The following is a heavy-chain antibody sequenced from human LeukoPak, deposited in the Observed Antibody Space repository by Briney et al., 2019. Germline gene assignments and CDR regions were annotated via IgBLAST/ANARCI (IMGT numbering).Heavy chain of an antibody. CDR1: GYTFSSYG. CDR3: ARGGSIDY. V-gene: IGHV1-18*01. Sequence: ASVKVSCKASGYTFSSYGVTWVRQAPGQGLEWMGWISTNNGNRNYAQKFQGRVTLTTDTSASTAYMELRSLRSDDTAVYYCARGGSIDYWGQGTLVTVSS. D-gene: IGHD3-10*01. J-gene: IGHJ4*02. CDR2: ISTNNGNR.